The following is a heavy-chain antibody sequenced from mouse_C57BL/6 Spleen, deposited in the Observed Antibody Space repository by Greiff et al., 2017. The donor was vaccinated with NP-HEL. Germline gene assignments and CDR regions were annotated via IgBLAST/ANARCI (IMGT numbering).Heavy chain of an antibody. J-gene: IGHJ4*01. V-gene: IGHV1-9*01. CDR2: ILPGSGST. CDR1: GYTFTGYW. D-gene: IGHD2-5*01. Sequence: VQRQQSGAELMKPGASVKLSCKATGYTFTGYWIEWVKQRPGHGLEWIGEILPGSGSTNYNEKLKGKATLTADTSSNTAYMQLSSLPTEDSAIYYCARAYYSNWGAMDYWGQGTSVTVSS. CDR3: ARAYYSNWGAMDY.